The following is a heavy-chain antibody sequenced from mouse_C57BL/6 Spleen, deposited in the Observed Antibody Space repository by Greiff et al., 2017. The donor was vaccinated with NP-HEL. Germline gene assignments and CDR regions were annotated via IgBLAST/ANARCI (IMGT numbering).Heavy chain of an antibody. CDR1: GYTFTSYW. D-gene: IGHD1-1*01. CDR3: ARRRNYGDY. Sequence: VQLQQPGAELVKPGASVKLSCKASGYTFTSYWMQWVKQRPGQGLEWIGEIYPSDSYTNYNQKFKGKATLTVDTSSSTAYMQLSSRTSEDSAVYYCARRRNYGDYWGQGTTLTVSS. CDR2: IYPSDSYT. V-gene: IGHV1-50*01. J-gene: IGHJ2*01.